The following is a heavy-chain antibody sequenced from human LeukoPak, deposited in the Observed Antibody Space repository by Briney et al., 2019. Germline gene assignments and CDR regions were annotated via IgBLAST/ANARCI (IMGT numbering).Heavy chain of an antibody. CDR1: GGSISSYY. V-gene: IGHV4-59*01. Sequence: SETLSLTCTVSGGSISSYYWSWLRQPPGKGLEWVGYIYYSGSTNYNPSLKSRVTISVDTSKNQFSLKLSSVTAADTAVYYCARSYCSSTSCCVDYFDYWGQGTLVTVSS. D-gene: IGHD2-2*01. CDR2: IYYSGST. J-gene: IGHJ4*02. CDR3: ARSYCSSTSCCVDYFDY.